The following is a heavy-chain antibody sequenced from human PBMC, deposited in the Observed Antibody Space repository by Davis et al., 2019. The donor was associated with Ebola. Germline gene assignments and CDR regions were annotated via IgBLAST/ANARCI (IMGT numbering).Heavy chain of an antibody. CDR2: INAGNGYT. J-gene: IGHJ6*02. CDR1: GYTFTSYA. CDR3: ARAAKLGGMDV. D-gene: IGHD7-27*01. Sequence: AASVPVSCKASGYTFTSYALHWVRQAPGQRLEWMGWINAGNGYTKYSQNFQDRVTITRDTSASTAYMELSSLRSEDTAVYYCARAAKLGGMDVWGQGSTVTVSS. V-gene: IGHV1-3*01.